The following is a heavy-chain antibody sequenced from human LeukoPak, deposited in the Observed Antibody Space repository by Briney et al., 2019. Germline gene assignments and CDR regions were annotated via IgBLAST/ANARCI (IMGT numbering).Heavy chain of an antibody. CDR3: ARNGRGSSQPLDY. D-gene: IGHD6-19*01. CDR1: GGSISSSSYY. J-gene: IGHJ4*02. Sequence: SETLSLTCTVSGGSISSSSYYWGWIRQPPGKGLEWIGSIYYSGSTYYNPSLKSRVTISVDTSKNQFSLKLSSVTAADTAIYYCARNGRGSSQPLDYWGQGTLVTVSS. V-gene: IGHV4-39*07. CDR2: IYYSGST.